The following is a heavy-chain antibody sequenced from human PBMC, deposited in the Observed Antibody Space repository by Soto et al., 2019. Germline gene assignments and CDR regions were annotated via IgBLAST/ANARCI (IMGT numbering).Heavy chain of an antibody. V-gene: IGHV2-70*01. D-gene: IGHD6-13*01. J-gene: IGHJ6*02. CDR1: GFSLSTSGMC. CDR3: ARTPSSSWFRGYYYYYGMDV. Sequence: SGPTLVNPTQTLTLTCTFSGFSLSTSGMCVSWIRQPPGKSLEWLALIDWDDDKYYSTSLKTRLTISKDTSKNQVVLTMTNMDPVDTAKYYCARTPSSSWFRGYYYYYGMDVWGQGTTVTV. CDR2: IDWDDDK.